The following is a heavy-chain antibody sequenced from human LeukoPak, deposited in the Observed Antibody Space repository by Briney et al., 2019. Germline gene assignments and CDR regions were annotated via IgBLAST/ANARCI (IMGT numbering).Heavy chain of an antibody. V-gene: IGHV1-18*01. J-gene: IGHJ3*02. Sequence: ASVKVSCKASGYTFTSYGISWVRQAPGQGLEWMGWISADNGNTEYAQKLQGRVTMTTDTSTSTAYMELRSLRSDDTAVYYCARDSRTGLNAFDIWGQGTMVTVSS. CDR3: ARDSRTGLNAFDI. D-gene: IGHD1-1*01. CDR1: GYTFTSYG. CDR2: ISADNGNT.